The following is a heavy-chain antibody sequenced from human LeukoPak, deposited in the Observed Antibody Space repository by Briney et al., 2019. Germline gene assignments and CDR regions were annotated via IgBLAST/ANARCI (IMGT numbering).Heavy chain of an antibody. CDR1: GYTFTSYD. CDR3: ARGMGSSWGRYFDY. J-gene: IGHJ4*02. V-gene: IGHV1-8*03. Sequence: ASVKVSCKASGYTFTSYDINWVRQATGQGLEWMGWMNPNSGNTGYAQKFQGRVTITRNTSISTAYMELSSLRSEDTAVYYCARGMGSSWGRYFDYWGQGTLVTVSS. CDR2: MNPNSGNT. D-gene: IGHD6-13*01.